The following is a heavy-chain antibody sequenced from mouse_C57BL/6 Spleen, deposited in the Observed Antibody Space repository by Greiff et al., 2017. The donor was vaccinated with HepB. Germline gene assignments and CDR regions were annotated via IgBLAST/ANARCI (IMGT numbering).Heavy chain of an antibody. D-gene: IGHD1-1*01. CDR2: IDPETGGT. J-gene: IGHJ2*01. Sequence: VQLQQSGAELVRPGASVTLSCKASGYTFTDYEMHWVKQTPVHGLEWIGAIDPETGGTAYNQKFKGKAILTADKSSSTAYMELRSLTSEDSAVYYCARGTTVVATDWGQGTTLTVSS. V-gene: IGHV1-15*01. CDR1: GYTFTDYE. CDR3: ARGTTVVATD.